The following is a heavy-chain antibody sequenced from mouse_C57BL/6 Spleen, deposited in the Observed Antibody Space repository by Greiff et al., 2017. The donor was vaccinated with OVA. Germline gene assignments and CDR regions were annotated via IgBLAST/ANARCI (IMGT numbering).Heavy chain of an antibody. J-gene: IGHJ2*01. CDR3: ARHFTTVVPFDY. D-gene: IGHD1-1*01. Sequence: DVQLVESGGDLVKPGGSLKLSCAASGFTFSSYGMSWVRQTPDKRLEWVATISSGGSYTYYPDSVTGRFTISRDNAKNTLYLQMSSRKSEDTAMYCCARHFTTVVPFDYWGQGTTLTVSS. CDR2: ISSGGSYT. V-gene: IGHV5-6*01. CDR1: GFTFSSYG.